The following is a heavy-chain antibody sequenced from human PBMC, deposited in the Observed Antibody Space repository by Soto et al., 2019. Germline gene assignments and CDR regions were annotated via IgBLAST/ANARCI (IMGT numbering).Heavy chain of an antibody. CDR3: AKEIRKVLPYYYYGMDV. CDR1: GFTFDDYA. V-gene: IGHV3-9*01. CDR2: ISWNSGSI. J-gene: IGHJ6*02. Sequence: GGSLRLSCAASGFTFDDYAMHWVRQAPGKGLEWVSGISWNSGSIGYADSVKGRFTISRDNAKNSLYLQMNSLRAEDTALYYCAKEIRKVLPYYYYGMDVWGQGTTVTVSS.